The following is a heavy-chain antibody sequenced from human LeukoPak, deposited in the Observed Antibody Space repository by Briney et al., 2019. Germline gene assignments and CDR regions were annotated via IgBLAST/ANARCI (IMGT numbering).Heavy chain of an antibody. Sequence: SGPTLVKPTQTLTLTCTFSRFPLSPSAVGVGWVRQPPGKALEWHPLIYWNDDKRYSPSLKSRLTITKDTSKNQVVLTMTNMDPVDTATYYCAHNPRSDYCSSTSCIDAFDIWGQGTMVTVSS. J-gene: IGHJ3*02. V-gene: IGHV2-5*01. CDR3: AHNPRSDYCSSTSCIDAFDI. CDR1: RFPLSPSAVG. CDR2: IYWNDDK. D-gene: IGHD2-2*01.